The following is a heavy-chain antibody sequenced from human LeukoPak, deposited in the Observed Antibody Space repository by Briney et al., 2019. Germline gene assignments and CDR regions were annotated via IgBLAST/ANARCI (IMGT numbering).Heavy chain of an antibody. CDR3: AKAYRIQLWSLDWFDP. Sequence: GGSLTLSCAASGFTFSSYAMSWLRQAPGKGREGVSVISGSGGSTYYADSVKGRFTISRDNSKNTLYLQMNSLRAEDTAVYYCAKAYRIQLWSLDWFDPWGQGTLVTVSS. CDR2: ISGSGGST. D-gene: IGHD5-18*01. CDR1: GFTFSSYA. V-gene: IGHV3-23*01. J-gene: IGHJ5*02.